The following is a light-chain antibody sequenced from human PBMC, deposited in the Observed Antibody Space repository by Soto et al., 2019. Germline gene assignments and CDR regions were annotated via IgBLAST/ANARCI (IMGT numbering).Light chain of an antibody. CDR2: GNS. Sequence: QSVLTQPPSVSGAPGQRVTISCTGSSSNIGAGYDVHWYQSLPGTAPKLLIYGNSNRPSGVPDRFSGSKSGTSASLAITGLQAEDEADYYCQSYDSSLSGVVFGGGTKVTVL. CDR3: QSYDSSLSGVV. V-gene: IGLV1-40*01. J-gene: IGLJ2*01. CDR1: SSNIGAGYD.